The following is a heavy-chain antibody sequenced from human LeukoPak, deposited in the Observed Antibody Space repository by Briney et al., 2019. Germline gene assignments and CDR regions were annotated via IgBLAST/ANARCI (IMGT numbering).Heavy chain of an antibody. J-gene: IGHJ3*02. V-gene: IGHV3-7*01. CDR2: IKEDGSDK. CDR1: GFTFSHYW. CDR3: ARAHGAFEI. Sequence: PGGSLRLSCVASGFTFSHYWMSWVRQAPGKGPERVANIKEDGSDKYYVDSVKGRFTISRDNAKNSLFLQMNSLRAEDTAVYYCARAHGAFEIWGQGTMVTVSS.